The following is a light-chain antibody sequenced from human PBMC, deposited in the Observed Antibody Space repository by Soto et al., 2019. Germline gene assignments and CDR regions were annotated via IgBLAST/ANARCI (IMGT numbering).Light chain of an antibody. CDR3: SSYTSSSTQV. CDR2: EVT. V-gene: IGLV2-14*01. CDR1: SSDVGGYNY. J-gene: IGLJ1*01. Sequence: QSALTQPASVSGSPGQSITISCTGTSSDVGGYNYVSWHQQHPGKAPKLMIYEVTNRPAGVSTRFSGSKSGNTATLTISGLQAEDEADYYCSSYTSSSTQVFGTGTKLTVL.